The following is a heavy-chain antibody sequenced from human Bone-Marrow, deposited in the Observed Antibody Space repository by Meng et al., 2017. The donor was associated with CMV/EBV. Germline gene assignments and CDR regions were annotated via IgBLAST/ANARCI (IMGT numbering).Heavy chain of an antibody. CDR1: GYTFTGYY. Sequence: ASVKVSCKASGYTFTGYYMHWVRQAPGQGLEWMGWINPNSGGTNYAQKFQVRVTMTRDTSISTAYMELSRLRPDDTAVYYCARTVSRDQWLALPHWGQGTLVTVSS. CDR3: ARTVSRDQWLALPH. CDR2: INPNSGGT. V-gene: IGHV1-2*02. J-gene: IGHJ4*02. D-gene: IGHD6-19*01.